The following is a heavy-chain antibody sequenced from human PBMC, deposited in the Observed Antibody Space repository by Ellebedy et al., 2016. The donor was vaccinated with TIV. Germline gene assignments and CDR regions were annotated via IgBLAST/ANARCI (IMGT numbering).Heavy chain of an antibody. J-gene: IGHJ4*02. CDR2: IHHSGPT. D-gene: IGHD5-18*01. V-gene: IGHV4-4*02. CDR3: ARQGYRGYSYGATYTPFDY. Sequence: MPSETLSLTCAVSGASIGSHTWWNWVRQAPGKGLEWIAEIHHSGPTNYNPSLKSRVTISIDTSKNQFSLKLSSVTAADTAVYYCARQGYRGYSYGATYTPFDYWGQGTLVTVSS. CDR1: GASIGSHTW.